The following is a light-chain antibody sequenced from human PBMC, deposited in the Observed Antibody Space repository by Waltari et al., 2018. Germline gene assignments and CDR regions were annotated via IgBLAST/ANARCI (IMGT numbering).Light chain of an antibody. CDR3: QQYDSESYT. CDR1: ESISIW. Sequence: DIQMTQSPSTLSASVGDTVTITCRAKESISIWLAWYQHKPGTPPKLLIYRASTLERGVPSRFSGAGSGTEFTLTISSLQPDDFSTYYCQQYDSESYTFGQGTKLEIK. V-gene: IGKV1-5*03. J-gene: IGKJ2*01. CDR2: RAS.